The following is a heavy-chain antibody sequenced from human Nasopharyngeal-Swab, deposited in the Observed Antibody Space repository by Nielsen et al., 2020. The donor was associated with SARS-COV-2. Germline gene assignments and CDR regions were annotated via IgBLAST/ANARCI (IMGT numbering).Heavy chain of an antibody. D-gene: IGHD4-17*01. CDR3: ARNTVNYSYGMDV. J-gene: IGHJ6*02. V-gene: IGHV2-70*11. CDR1: GFSLSTSAMC. Sequence: SGPTLVKPTQTLTLTCTFSGFSLSTSAMCVSWIRQPPGKALEWLARIDWDDDKYYSTSLKTRLTISKDTSKTQVVLTMTNMDPVDTATYCCARNTVNYSYGMDVWGQGTTVTVSS. CDR2: IDWDDDK.